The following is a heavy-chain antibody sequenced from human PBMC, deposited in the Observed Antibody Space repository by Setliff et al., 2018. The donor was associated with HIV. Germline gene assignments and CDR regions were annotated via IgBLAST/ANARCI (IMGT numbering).Heavy chain of an antibody. D-gene: IGHD2-2*01. CDR2: IFYSGIT. CDR3: ARGHPIVPTGLVSFYFDH. V-gene: IGHV4-59*11. Sequence: SETLSLTCTVSGGSISSHYWSWIRQPPGKGLEWIGYIFYSGITNYNPSLKSRVTISVDTSKNQFSLKLGSVTAADTAVYYCARGHPIVPTGLVSFYFDHWGQGTLVTVS. CDR1: GGSISSHY. J-gene: IGHJ4*02.